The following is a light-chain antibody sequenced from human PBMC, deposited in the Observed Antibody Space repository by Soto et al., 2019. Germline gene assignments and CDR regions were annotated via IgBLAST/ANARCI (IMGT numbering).Light chain of an antibody. V-gene: IGKV3-15*01. CDR3: QQYNHWPRMLS. Sequence: EIVLTQSPATLYVSPGERATLSCRASQSLSSNVAWYQQRPGQAPRLLIYATSSRASDVPARFSGGGSGTEFTLTIVSLQSEDFAIYYCQQYNHWPRMLSFGGGTKVDIK. CDR1: QSLSSN. J-gene: IGKJ4*01. CDR2: ATS.